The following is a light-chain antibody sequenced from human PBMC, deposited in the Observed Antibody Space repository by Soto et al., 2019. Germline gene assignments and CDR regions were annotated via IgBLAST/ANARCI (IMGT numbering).Light chain of an antibody. CDR2: DVS. J-gene: IGLJ2*01. CDR3: SSFTRSITLV. CDR1: SSDIGGYIY. Sequence: QSALTQPASVSASPGQSITISCTGTSSDIGGYIYVSWYQHHPGKAPRLMIYDVSNRPSGVSNRFSGSKSGNTASLTISGLQAEDEADYYCSSFTRSITLVFGGGTKVTVL. V-gene: IGLV2-14*01.